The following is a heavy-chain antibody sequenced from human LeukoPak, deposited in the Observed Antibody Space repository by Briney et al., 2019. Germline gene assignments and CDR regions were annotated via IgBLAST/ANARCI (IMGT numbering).Heavy chain of an antibody. CDR1: GGSISSGDYY. J-gene: IGHJ3*02. CDR3: ARDLSAVAGPRSAFDI. CDR2: IYYSGST. D-gene: IGHD6-19*01. Sequence: PSQTLSLTCTVSGGSISSGDYYWSWIRQPPGKGLEWIGYIYYSGSTYYNPSLKSRVTISVDTSKNQFSLKLSSVTTADTAVYYCARDLSAVAGPRSAFDIWGQGTMGTVSS. V-gene: IGHV4-30-4*08.